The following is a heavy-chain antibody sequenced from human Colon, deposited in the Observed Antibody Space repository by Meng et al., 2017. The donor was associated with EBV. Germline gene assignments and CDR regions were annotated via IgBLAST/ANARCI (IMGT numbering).Heavy chain of an antibody. Sequence: QVQLQQWGAGLLKPSGPRSLTCTVYGGSFRDSYWTWIRQPPGKGLEWIGEINHVGSTTYNPSLKSRVTISVDTSKNQFSLKLSSVTAADAAVYYCASSDCSGGTCYLDCWGQGTLVTVSS. CDR1: GGSFRDSY. CDR3: ASSDCSGGTCYLDC. D-gene: IGHD2-15*01. V-gene: IGHV4-34*01. J-gene: IGHJ4*02. CDR2: INHVGST.